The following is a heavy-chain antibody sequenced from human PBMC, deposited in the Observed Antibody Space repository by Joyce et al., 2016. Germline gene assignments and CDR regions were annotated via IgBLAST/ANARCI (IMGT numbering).Heavy chain of an antibody. CDR2: VYHTVST. V-gene: IGHV4-59*01. CDR1: GYSIGAYY. D-gene: IGHD3-16*01. CDR3: ARSGLGRGWGRYYGMDV. Sequence: VHLQESGPGLVKPSETLSLICTVSGYSIGAYYWSWLRQPPGKGLEWIGYVYHTVSTTYNASLRSRVSMSVDTSKNQFSLSLTSVTAADTARYYCARSGLGRGWGRYYGMDVWGRGTSVSVSS. J-gene: IGHJ6*02.